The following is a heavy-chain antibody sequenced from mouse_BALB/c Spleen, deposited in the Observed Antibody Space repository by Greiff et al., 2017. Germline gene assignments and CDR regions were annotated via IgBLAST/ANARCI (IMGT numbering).Heavy chain of an antibody. V-gene: IGHV1-82*01. CDR3: ARSYYGSSSFAY. CDR2: IYPGDGDT. CDR1: GYAFSSSW. D-gene: IGHD1-1*01. Sequence: QVHVKQSGPELVKPGASVKISCKASGYAFSSSWMNWVKQRPGQGLEWIGRIYPGDGDTNYNGKFKGKATLTADKSSSTAYMQLSSLTSVDSAVYFCARSYYGSSSFAYWGQGTLVTVSA. J-gene: IGHJ3*01.